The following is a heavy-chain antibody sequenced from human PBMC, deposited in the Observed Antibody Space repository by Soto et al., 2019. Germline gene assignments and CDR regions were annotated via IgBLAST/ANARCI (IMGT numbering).Heavy chain of an antibody. CDR1: GGTFSSYA. J-gene: IGHJ6*04. V-gene: IGHV1-69*12. CDR3: GAVGCSGGSCYSFYYGMDV. D-gene: IGHD2-15*01. CDR2: IIPIFGTA. Sequence: QVQLVQSGAEVKKPGSSVKVSCKASGGTFSSYAISWVRQALGQGLEWMGGIIPIFGTANYAQKFQGRVTSTADESTSTAYMELSSLRSEAAAVYYCGAVGCSGGSCYSFYYGMDVWGKGTTVTVSS.